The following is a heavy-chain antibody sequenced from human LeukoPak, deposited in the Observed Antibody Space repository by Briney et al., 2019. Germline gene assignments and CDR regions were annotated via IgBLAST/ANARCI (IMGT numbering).Heavy chain of an antibody. CDR3: ARGLMMDRVFDY. J-gene: IGHJ4*02. CDR2: IYYSGST. CDR1: GGSISGGGYY. Sequence: SKTLSLTCTVSGGSISGGGYYWSWIRQHPGKGLEWIGYIYYSGSTYYNPSLKSRVTISVDTSKNQFSLKLSSVTAADTAVYYCARGLMMDRVFDYWGQGTLVTVSS. V-gene: IGHV4-31*03. D-gene: IGHD3-16*01.